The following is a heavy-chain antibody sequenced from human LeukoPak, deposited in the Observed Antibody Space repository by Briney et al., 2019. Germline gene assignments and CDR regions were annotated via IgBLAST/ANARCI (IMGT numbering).Heavy chain of an antibody. J-gene: IGHJ1*01. CDR1: GFNFITDY. CDR3: ARTYGDYLGEYFQH. CDR2: INTDGSVT. Sequence: GGSLRLSCAASGFNFITDYMGWVRQAPGKGLVWVSRINTDGSVTYYADSVKGRFTISRDNAKNSLYLQMNSLRAEDTALYYCARTYGDYLGEYFQHWGQGTLVTVSS. D-gene: IGHD4-17*01. V-gene: IGHV3-74*01.